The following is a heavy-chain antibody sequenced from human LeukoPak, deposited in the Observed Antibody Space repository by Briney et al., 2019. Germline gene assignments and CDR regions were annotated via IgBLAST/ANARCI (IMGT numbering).Heavy chain of an antibody. J-gene: IGHJ4*02. Sequence: GGSLRLSCAASGFTFSSYWMSRVRQAPGKGLEWVANIKQDGSEKYYVDSVKGRFTISRDNAKNSLYLQMNSLRAEDTAVYYCARATVVVAPDYWGQGTLVTVSS. D-gene: IGHD3-22*01. CDR1: GFTFSSYW. CDR3: ARATVVVAPDY. V-gene: IGHV3-7*01. CDR2: IKQDGSEK.